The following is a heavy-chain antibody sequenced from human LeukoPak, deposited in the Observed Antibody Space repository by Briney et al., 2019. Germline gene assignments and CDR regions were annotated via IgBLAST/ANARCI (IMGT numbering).Heavy chain of an antibody. CDR3: ARDTKYAFDN. J-gene: IGHJ4*02. D-gene: IGHD2-2*01. V-gene: IGHV3-48*01. CDR1: GFTFSSYS. Sequence: GGSLRLSCAASGFTFSSYSMNWVCQAPGKGLEWISYIGISSGNTKYADSVKGRFTISGDKAKNSLYLQMNSLRVEDTAVYYCARDTKYAFDNWGQGTLVTVSS. CDR2: IGISSGNT.